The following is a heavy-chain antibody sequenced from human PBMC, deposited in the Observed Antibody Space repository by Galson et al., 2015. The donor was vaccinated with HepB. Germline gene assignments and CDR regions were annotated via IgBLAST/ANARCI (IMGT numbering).Heavy chain of an antibody. CDR1: GGTFSSYA. CDR3: ARDARVHGDYPLGY. V-gene: IGHV1-69*10. D-gene: IGHD4-17*01. Sequence: SVKVSCKASGGTFSSYAISWVRQAPGQGLEWMGGIIPILGIANYAQKFQGRVTITADKSTSTAYMELSSLRSEDTAVYYCARDARVHGDYPLGYWGQGTLVTVSS. CDR2: IIPILGIA. J-gene: IGHJ4*02.